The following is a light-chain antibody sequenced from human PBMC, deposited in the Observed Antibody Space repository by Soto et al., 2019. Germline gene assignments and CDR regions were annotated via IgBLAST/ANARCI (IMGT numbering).Light chain of an antibody. CDR2: EVN. CDR3: SSYASISTGV. J-gene: IGLJ3*02. CDR1: SSDVGSYKY. V-gene: IGLV2-14*01. Sequence: QSALTQPASVSGSPGQSITISCTGTSSDVGSYKYVSWYQHHPGKAPKLMIYEVNSRPSGVSYRFSGSKSGNTASLTISGLQAEDEADYYCSSYASISTGVFGGGTKVTVL.